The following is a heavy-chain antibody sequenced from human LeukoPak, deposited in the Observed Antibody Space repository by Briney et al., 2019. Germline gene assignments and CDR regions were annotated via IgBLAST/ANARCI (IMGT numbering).Heavy chain of an antibody. CDR2: INHSGST. CDR1: GGSFSGYY. J-gene: IGHJ4*02. V-gene: IGHV4-34*01. Sequence: PSETLSLTCAVYGGSFSGYYWSWIRQPPGKGLEWIGEINHSGSTNYNPSLKSRVTISLDTSKNQFSLKLSSVTAADTAVYYCARKRPWGLSRYFDYWGQGTLVTVSS. D-gene: IGHD7-27*01. CDR3: ARKRPWGLSRYFDY.